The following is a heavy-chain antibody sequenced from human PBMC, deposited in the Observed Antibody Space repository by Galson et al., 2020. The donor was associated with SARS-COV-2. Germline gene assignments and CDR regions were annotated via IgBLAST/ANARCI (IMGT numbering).Heavy chain of an antibody. CDR2: ISSSSSTI. CDR1: GFTFSSYS. J-gene: IGHJ3*02. CDR3: ARVCIDVGCYYAFDI. Sequence: GGSLRLSCAASGFTFSSYSMNWVRQAPGKGLEWVSYISSSSSTIYYADSVKGRFTISRDNAKNSLYLQMNSLRDEDTAVYYCARVCIDVGCYYAFDIWGQGTMVTVSS. V-gene: IGHV3-48*02. D-gene: IGHD2-15*01.